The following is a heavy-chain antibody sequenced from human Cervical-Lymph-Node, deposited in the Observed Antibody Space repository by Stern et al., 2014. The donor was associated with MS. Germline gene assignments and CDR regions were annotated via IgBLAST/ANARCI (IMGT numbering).Heavy chain of an antibody. CDR3: STDPLRFVGWLAITDH. CDR1: GFLFPNAW. CDR2: IKSKTDGETT. D-gene: IGHD3-3*01. Sequence: EVQLVESGGGLLKPGGSLRLSCTTSGFLFPNAWMNWVRQAPGKGLEWVALIKSKTDGETTEYAASVKGRFTISRDDSKKTLYLQMNSVQTEDTAVYYCSTDPLRFVGWLAITDHWGRGTLVTVSS. J-gene: IGHJ4*02. V-gene: IGHV3-15*05.